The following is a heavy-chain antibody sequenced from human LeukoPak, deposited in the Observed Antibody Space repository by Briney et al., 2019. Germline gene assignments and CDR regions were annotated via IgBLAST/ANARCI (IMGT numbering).Heavy chain of an antibody. CDR1: GFAFSSYA. Sequence: PGGSLRLSSAASGFAFSSYAMSCVRQATGKGLVWVSAISGSGGSTYYPDSVKGRFTISRDNSKNTLYLQMNSLRAEDTAVYYCARKQVSVAGTSFYYYYGMDVWGQGTTVTVSS. CDR3: ARKQVSVAGTSFYYYYGMDV. CDR2: ISGSGGST. J-gene: IGHJ6*02. D-gene: IGHD6-19*01. V-gene: IGHV3-23*01.